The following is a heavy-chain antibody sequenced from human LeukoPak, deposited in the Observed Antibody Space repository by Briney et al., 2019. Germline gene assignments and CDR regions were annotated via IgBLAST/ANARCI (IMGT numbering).Heavy chain of an antibody. CDR1: GFTFSSYA. Sequence: PGGSLRLSCAASGFTFSSYAMHWVRQAPGKGLERVAVISYDGSIKSYTDSAKGQFTISRDNPKNTLYLQLNGLRVEDTAVYYCARGRAGNYHDYWGQGTLVTVTS. D-gene: IGHD1-7*01. CDR2: ISYDGSIK. CDR3: ARGRAGNYHDY. J-gene: IGHJ4*02. V-gene: IGHV3-30-3*01.